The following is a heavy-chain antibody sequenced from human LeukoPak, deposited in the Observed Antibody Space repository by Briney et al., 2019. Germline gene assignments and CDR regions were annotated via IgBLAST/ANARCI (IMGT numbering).Heavy chain of an antibody. V-gene: IGHV4-61*02. Sequence: PSQTLSLTCTVSGGSISSGSYYWSWIRQPAGKGLEWIGRIYTSGSTNYNPSLKSRVTISVDTSKNQFSLKLSSVTAADTAVYYCARAPRWYSSSWYIKSWGQGTLVTVSS. J-gene: IGHJ4*02. CDR1: GGSISSGSYY. D-gene: IGHD6-13*01. CDR3: ARAPRWYSSSWYIKS. CDR2: IYTSGST.